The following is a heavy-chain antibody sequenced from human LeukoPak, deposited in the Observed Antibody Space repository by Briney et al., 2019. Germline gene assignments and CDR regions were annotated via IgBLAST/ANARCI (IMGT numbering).Heavy chain of an antibody. Sequence: PSETLSLTCTVSGGSISSSSYYWGWIRQPPGKGLEWIGSIYYSGSTYYNPSLKSRVTISVDTSKNQFSLKLSSVTAADTAVYYCASRLGGAFDIWGQGTMVTVSS. CDR2: IYYSGST. J-gene: IGHJ3*02. CDR3: ASRLGGAFDI. D-gene: IGHD2-15*01. CDR1: GGSISSSSYY. V-gene: IGHV4-39*07.